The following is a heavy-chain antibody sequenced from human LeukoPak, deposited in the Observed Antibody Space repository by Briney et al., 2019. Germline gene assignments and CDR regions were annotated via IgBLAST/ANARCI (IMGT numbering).Heavy chain of an antibody. CDR1: GGSISSSTYY. CDR3: ARHSDYVGDSSLDTDAFDV. V-gene: IGHV4-39*01. Sequence: SETLSLTCTVSGGSISSSTYYWVWIRQPPGKGLEWIATIYCSGSTYYNPSLKSRVTISVDTSNNQFSLTLSSVTAADTAVYYCARHSDYVGDSSLDTDAFDVWGRGTMVTVSS. CDR2: IYCSGST. D-gene: IGHD4-23*01. J-gene: IGHJ3*01.